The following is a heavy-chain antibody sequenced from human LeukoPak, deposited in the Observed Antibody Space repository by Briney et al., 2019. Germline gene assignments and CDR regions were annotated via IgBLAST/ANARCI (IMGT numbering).Heavy chain of an antibody. Sequence: PGGSLRLSCTASGFTFRNYWMSWVRQAPGKGLEWVANLKQDGSQTYYVASVEGRFTISRDNAKNSLFLQINSLRVEDTAVYYCARIGYSSSGFDYWGQEPWSPSPQ. J-gene: IGHJ4*01. CDR1: GFTFRNYW. CDR3: ARIGYSSSGFDY. D-gene: IGHD6-13*01. CDR2: LKQDGSQT. V-gene: IGHV3-7*01.